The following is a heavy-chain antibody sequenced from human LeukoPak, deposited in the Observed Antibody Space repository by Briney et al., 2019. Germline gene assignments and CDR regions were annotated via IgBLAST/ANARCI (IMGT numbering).Heavy chain of an antibody. CDR2: IYYSGST. J-gene: IGHJ4*02. CDR1: GGSISSNY. V-gene: IGHV4-59*01. CDR3: ASGSAVAAAGDY. D-gene: IGHD6-13*01. Sequence: SETLSLTCTVSGGSISSNYWNWIRQPPGKGLEWIGYIYYSGSTNYNPSLKSRVTISVDTSKNQFSLRLSSVTAADTAVYYCASGSAVAAAGDYWGQGILVTVSS.